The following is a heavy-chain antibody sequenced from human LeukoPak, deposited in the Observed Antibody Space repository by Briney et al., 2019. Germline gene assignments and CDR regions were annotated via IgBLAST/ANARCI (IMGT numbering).Heavy chain of an antibody. J-gene: IGHJ4*02. V-gene: IGHV3-23*01. CDR1: GFTFSSYA. CDR3: AKRIEYSSSSAYFDF. Sequence: GGSLRLSCAASGFTFSSYAMSWVRQAPGQGLEWVSAISDGAGSTYYADSVKGRFTISRDNSKNTLYLQMNSLRAADTAVYYCAKRIEYSSSSAYFDFWGQGTLVTVSS. D-gene: IGHD6-6*01. CDR2: ISDGAGST.